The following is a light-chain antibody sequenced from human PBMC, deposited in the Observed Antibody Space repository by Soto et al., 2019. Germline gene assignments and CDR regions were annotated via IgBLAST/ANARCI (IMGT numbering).Light chain of an antibody. CDR2: AVS. CDR1: SIDVGGYNS. CDR3: CSFADNYYV. V-gene: IGLV2-11*01. Sequence: QSALTQPRSVSGSTGQSVTISCTGTSIDVGGYNSVSWYQQHPGNVPKLMIYAVSERPSGVPDRFSGSKSANTASLTISGLQGEDEADYYCCSFADNYYVFGTGTKVTVL. J-gene: IGLJ1*01.